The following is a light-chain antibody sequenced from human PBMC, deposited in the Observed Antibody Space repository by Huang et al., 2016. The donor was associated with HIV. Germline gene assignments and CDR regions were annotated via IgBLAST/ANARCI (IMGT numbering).Light chain of an antibody. CDR2: GAS. Sequence: DIEMTQSPSSVSASVGDRVTIPCRASQDIRTSLAWFQQKPGNAPKSLIYGASTLQKGVSSKFSGSGSGTDFTLTISSLQPEDFAIYYCQQYKSYPITFGQGTRLEMK. J-gene: IGKJ5*01. CDR1: QDIRTS. V-gene: IGKV1-16*02. CDR3: QQYKSYPIT.